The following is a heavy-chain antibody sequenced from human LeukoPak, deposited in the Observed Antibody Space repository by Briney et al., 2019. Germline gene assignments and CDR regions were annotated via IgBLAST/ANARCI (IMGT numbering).Heavy chain of an antibody. Sequence: GGSLRLSCAASGFTFSSYAMSWVRQAPGKGLEWVSAISGNGGSTYYADSVKGRFSISRDNSKNTLSLQMNSLRAEDTAVYYCAKDISEARDYFDYWGQGTLVTVSS. CDR2: ISGNGGST. CDR3: AKDISEARDYFDY. V-gene: IGHV3-23*01. CDR1: GFTFSSYA. J-gene: IGHJ4*02.